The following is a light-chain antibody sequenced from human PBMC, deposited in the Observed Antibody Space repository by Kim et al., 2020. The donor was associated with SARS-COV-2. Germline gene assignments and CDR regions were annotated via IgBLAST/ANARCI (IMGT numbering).Light chain of an antibody. CDR3: QQYNHHPYT. CDR2: YAS. Sequence: DIQMTQSPSSLSASVGDRVTITCRASQDISTYVAWFQQEAGKAPKSLIFYASSLQSGVPSKFSGSGSGTEFTLTISSLQPEDFATYYCQQYNHHPYTFGQGTKLEI. CDR1: QDISTY. J-gene: IGKJ2*01. V-gene: IGKV1-16*02.